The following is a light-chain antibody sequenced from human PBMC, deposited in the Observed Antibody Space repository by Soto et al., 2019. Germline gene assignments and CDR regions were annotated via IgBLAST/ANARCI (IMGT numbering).Light chain of an antibody. Sequence: QSVLTQPASVSGSPGQSITISCTGTSSDVGGYNYVSWYQQHPGKAPKLMIYAVSNRPSGVSNRFSGSKSGNTATLTISGLQAEDEADYYCCSYTSSTTLYVFGTGTKVTVL. V-gene: IGLV2-14*01. J-gene: IGLJ1*01. CDR1: SSDVGGYNY. CDR3: CSYTSSTTLYV. CDR2: AVS.